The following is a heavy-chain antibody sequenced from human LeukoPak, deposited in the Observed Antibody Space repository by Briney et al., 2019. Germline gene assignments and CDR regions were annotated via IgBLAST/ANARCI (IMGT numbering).Heavy chain of an antibody. J-gene: IGHJ6*02. V-gene: IGHV3-33*01. Sequence: RAGGSLRLSCAASGFTFSSYGMHWVRQAPGKGLEWVAVIWYDGSSKYYADSVKGRFTISRDNSKNTLYLQMNSLRAEDTAVYYCARGGRDGYKPDYYGMDVWGQGTTVTVSS. CDR3: ARGGRDGYKPDYYGMDV. CDR2: IWYDGSSK. CDR1: GFTFSSYG. D-gene: IGHD5-24*01.